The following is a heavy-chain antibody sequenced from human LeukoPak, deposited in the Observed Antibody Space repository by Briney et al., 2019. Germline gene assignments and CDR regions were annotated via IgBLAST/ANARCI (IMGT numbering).Heavy chain of an antibody. CDR2: IYYSGST. CDR3: ARDRILYGSDY. D-gene: IGHD2-8*02. V-gene: IGHV4-39*07. CDR1: GGSISSSSYY. J-gene: IGHJ4*02. Sequence: PSETLSLTCTVSGGSISSSSYYWGWIRQPPGKGLEWIGSIYYSGSTYYNPSLKSRVTISVDTSKNQFSLKLSSVTAADTAVYYCARDRILYGSDYWGQGTLVTVSS.